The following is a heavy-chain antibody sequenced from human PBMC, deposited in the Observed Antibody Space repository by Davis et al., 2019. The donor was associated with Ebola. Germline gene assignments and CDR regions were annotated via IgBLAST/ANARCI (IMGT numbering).Heavy chain of an antibody. CDR3: AREGYYYDSSGYHRGAFDI. D-gene: IGHD3-22*01. V-gene: IGHV4-59*01. Sequence: SETLSLTCAVYGGSFSSYYWSWIRQPPGKGLEWIGYIYYSGSTNYNPSLKSRVTISVDTSKNQFSLKLSSVTAADTAVYYCAREGYYYDSSGYHRGAFDIWGQGTMVTVSS. CDR1: GGSFSSYY. J-gene: IGHJ3*02. CDR2: IYYSGST.